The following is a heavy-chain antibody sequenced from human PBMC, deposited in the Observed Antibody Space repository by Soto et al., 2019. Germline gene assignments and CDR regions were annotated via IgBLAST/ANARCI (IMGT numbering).Heavy chain of an antibody. Sequence: EVQLVESGGGLVQPGGSLRLSCAASGFTFSNYWMHWVRQAPGKGLVCVSRINPTGSVTSYADSVKGRFSISRDNAEDTLSLQMNSLRGEDTAVYYCARVRNGEYSFDYWGQGTLVTVSS. D-gene: IGHD3-10*01. CDR2: INPTGSVT. CDR1: GFTFSNYW. J-gene: IGHJ4*02. CDR3: ARVRNGEYSFDY. V-gene: IGHV3-74*01.